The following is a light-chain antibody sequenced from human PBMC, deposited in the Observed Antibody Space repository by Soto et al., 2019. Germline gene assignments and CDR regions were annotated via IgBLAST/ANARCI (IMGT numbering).Light chain of an antibody. V-gene: IGKV3-20*01. CDR2: GAS. CDR3: QQYGSSPQT. J-gene: IGKJ5*01. CDR1: QSVSSSY. Sequence: EIVLTQSPGTLSLSPGERATLSCRASQSVSSSYLAWYQQKPGQAPRLLIYGASRRATGIPDRFSGSGSGTDFKLTISRLEPEDFAVYYCQQYGSSPQTFGQGTRLEIK.